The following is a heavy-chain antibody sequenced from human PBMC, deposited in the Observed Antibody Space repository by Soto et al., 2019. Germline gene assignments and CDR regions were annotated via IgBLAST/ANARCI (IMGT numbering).Heavy chain of an antibody. V-gene: IGHV3-7*03. D-gene: IGHD2-21*02. J-gene: IGHJ6*02. Sequence: GESLKISCEVSGFTLSMYSMTWVRQAPGKGLEWVAKIPQEGSDGHYVDSVKGRFTISRDNAKNSVYLQMNSLRAEDTAVYYCARDQLILPAHDFFYGSDVWGQGAKVTVSS. CDR1: GFTLSMYS. CDR3: ARDQLILPAHDFFYGSDV. CDR2: IPQEGSDG.